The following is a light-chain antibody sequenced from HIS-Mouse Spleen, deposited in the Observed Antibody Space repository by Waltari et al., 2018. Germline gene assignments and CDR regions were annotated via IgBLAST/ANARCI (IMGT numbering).Light chain of an antibody. V-gene: IGLV3-10*01. CDR3: YSTDSSGNHRV. CDR1: ALPKKY. CDR2: ANS. J-gene: IGLJ2*01. Sequence: SYELTQPPSVSVSPVQTARITRSGDALPKKYAYWYTQKSGQAPVLGIYANSKRPSGIPWRFTGSSSGTKATLTISGAQVEDEADYYCYSTDSSGNHRVFGGGTKLTVL.